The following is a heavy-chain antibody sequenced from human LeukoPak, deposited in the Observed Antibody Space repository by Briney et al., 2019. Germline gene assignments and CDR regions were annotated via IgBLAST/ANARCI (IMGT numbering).Heavy chain of an antibody. V-gene: IGHV4-31*03. CDR1: GGSISSGGYY. Sequence: PSETLSLTCTVSGGSISSGGYYWSWIRQHPGKGLEWIGYIYYSGRTYYNPSLKSRLTISVDTSKNQLSLKLSSVTAADTAVYYCARVLKDLDDYGISSYWLDPWGQGTLVTVSS. CDR2: IYYSGRT. D-gene: IGHD4-17*01. J-gene: IGHJ5*02. CDR3: ARVLKDLDDYGISSYWLDP.